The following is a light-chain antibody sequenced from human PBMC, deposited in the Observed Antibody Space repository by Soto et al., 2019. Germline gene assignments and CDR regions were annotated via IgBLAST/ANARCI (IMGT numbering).Light chain of an antibody. CDR1: QSVSSSY. CDR2: GAS. J-gene: IGKJ1*01. CDR3: QQYDSYPRT. V-gene: IGKV3-20*01. Sequence: IGFSQSPGTLSLSPGERATLSWSASQSVSSSYLAWYQQKPGQAPRLLIYGASTRATGIPARFSGSGSGTDFTLTISGLEPEDFAVYYCQQYDSYPRTFGQGTKVDIK.